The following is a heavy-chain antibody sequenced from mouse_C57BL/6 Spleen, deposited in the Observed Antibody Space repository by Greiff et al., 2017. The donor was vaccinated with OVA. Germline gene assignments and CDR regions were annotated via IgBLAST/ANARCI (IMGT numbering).Heavy chain of an antibody. V-gene: IGHV1-50*01. CDR2: IDPSDSYT. J-gene: IGHJ2*01. CDR1: GYTFTSYW. D-gene: IGHD2-3*01. CDR3: ASRYDGDY. Sequence: QVQLQQPGAELVKPGASVKLSCKASGYTFTSYWMQWVKQRPGQGLEWIGEIDPSDSYTNYNQKFKGKATLTVDTSSSTAYMQLSSLTSEDSAVYYCASRYDGDYWGQGTTLTVSS.